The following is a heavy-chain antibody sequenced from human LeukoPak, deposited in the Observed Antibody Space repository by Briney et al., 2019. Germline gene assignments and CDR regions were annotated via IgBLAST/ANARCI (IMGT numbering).Heavy chain of an antibody. J-gene: IGHJ4*02. V-gene: IGHV3-74*01. D-gene: IGHD6-19*01. CDR3: ARDRGSTGWYGMNY. Sequence: GGSLRLSCAASGFTFSGYWMHWVRQAPGKGLVWVSRIKNDESSTNYADSVKGRFTISRDNAKNTLYLQLNSLRAEDTAVYYCARDRGSTGWYGMNYWGQGILVTVSS. CDR2: IKNDESST. CDR1: GFTFSGYW.